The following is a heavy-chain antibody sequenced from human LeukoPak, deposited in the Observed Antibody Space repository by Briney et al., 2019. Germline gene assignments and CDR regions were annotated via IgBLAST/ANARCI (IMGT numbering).Heavy chain of an antibody. CDR1: GLTFSGYS. CDR3: ARAWVTATSDAFDI. J-gene: IGHJ3*02. D-gene: IGHD2-21*02. V-gene: IGHV3-21*01. CDR2: ISSSSSYI. Sequence: PGGSLRLSCAASGLTFSGYSMSWVRQAPGKGLEWVSSISSSSSYIYYADSVKGRFTISRDNAKNSLYLQMNSLRAEDTAVYYCARAWVTATSDAFDIWGQGTMVTVSS.